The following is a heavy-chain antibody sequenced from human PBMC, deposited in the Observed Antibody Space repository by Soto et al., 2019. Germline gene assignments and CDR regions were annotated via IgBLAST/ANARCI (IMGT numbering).Heavy chain of an antibody. D-gene: IGHD2-2*01. V-gene: IGHV3-21*01. Sequence: GGSLRLSCAASGFTFSSYSMNWVRQAPGKGLEWVSSISSSSSYIYYADSVKGRFTISRDNAKNSLYLQMNSLRAEDTAVYYCARDGVVPAPLDYWGQGTLVTVSS. J-gene: IGHJ4*02. CDR1: GFTFSSYS. CDR2: ISSSSSYI. CDR3: ARDGVVPAPLDY.